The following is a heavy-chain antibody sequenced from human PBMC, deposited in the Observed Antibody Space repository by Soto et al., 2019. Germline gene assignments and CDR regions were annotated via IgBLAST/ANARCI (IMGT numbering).Heavy chain of an antibody. CDR2: ISSSGSTI. CDR3: ARASNYDSSGYYPTDDAFDI. V-gene: IGHV3-48*03. Sequence: VGSLRLSCAASGFTFSSYEMNWVRQAPGKGLEWVSYISSSGSTIYYADSVKGRFTISRDNAKNSLYLQMNSLRAKDTAVYYCARASNYDSSGYYPTDDAFDIWGQGTMVTVSS. J-gene: IGHJ3*02. CDR1: GFTFSSYE. D-gene: IGHD3-22*01.